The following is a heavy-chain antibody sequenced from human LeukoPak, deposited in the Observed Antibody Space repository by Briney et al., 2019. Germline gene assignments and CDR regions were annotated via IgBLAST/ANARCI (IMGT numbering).Heavy chain of an antibody. CDR1: GYIFTSYG. Sequence: ASVKVSCKASGYIFTSYGISWVRQAPGQGLEWMGWISAYNGNTNYAQKLQGRVTMTTDTSTSTAYMELRSLRSDDTAVYYCARVTDFGDYWRNYYGMDVWGQGTTVTVPS. D-gene: IGHD4-17*01. CDR3: ARVTDFGDYWRNYYGMDV. CDR2: ISAYNGNT. J-gene: IGHJ6*02. V-gene: IGHV1-18*01.